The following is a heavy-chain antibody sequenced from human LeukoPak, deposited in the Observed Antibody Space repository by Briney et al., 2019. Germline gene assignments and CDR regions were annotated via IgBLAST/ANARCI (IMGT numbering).Heavy chain of an antibody. CDR3: AKRRRSSGSYYLYDMDV. CDR1: GFTFSNYA. CDR2: ISVSGDFT. Sequence: PGGSLRLSCAASGFTFSNYAMSWVRQAPGKGLEWVSGISVSGDFTNYADSVRGRFTISRDNSKNTLHLQMNSLRVEDTAVYYCAKRRRSSGSYYLYDMDVWGQGTTVTVSS. D-gene: IGHD1-26*01. J-gene: IGHJ6*02. V-gene: IGHV3-23*01.